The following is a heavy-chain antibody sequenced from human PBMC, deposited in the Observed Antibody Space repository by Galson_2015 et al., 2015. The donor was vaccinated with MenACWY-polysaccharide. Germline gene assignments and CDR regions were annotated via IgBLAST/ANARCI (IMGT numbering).Heavy chain of an antibody. CDR3: ARGPFKGGLVVMTPWFDP. V-gene: IGHV4-30-4*01. D-gene: IGHD3-22*01. CDR1: GGSISSGDYY. CDR2: IYYSGST. J-gene: IGHJ5*02. Sequence: TLSLTCTVSGGSISSGDYYWSWIRQPPGKGLEWIGSIYYSGSTYYNPSLKSRVTISVDTSKNQFSLKLSSVTAADTAVYYCARGPFKGGLVVMTPWFDPWGQGTLVTVSS.